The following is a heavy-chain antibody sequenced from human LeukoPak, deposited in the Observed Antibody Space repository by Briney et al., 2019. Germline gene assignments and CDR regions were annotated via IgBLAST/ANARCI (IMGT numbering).Heavy chain of an antibody. CDR1: GFTFSDYY. D-gene: IGHD5-12*01. Sequence: GGSLRLSCAASGFTFSDYYMSWIRQAPGKGLEWVAYISSTSTTISYADSVKGRFTISRDNAKNSLSLLMNSLRAEDTAVYYCSRVIGGYDSTFYYYYMDVWGKGTTVTISS. J-gene: IGHJ6*03. CDR3: SRVIGGYDSTFYYYYMDV. CDR2: ISSTSTTI. V-gene: IGHV3-11*04.